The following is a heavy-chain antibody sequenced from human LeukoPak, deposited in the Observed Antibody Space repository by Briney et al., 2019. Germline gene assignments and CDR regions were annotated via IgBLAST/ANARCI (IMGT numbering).Heavy chain of an antibody. CDR3: ARHSMVRAASNWFDP. J-gene: IGHJ5*02. V-gene: IGHV5-51*01. D-gene: IGHD3-10*01. CDR2: IYPGDSDT. Sequence: GESLKISCKGSGYSFTSYWIGWVLQMPGKGLEWMGIIYPGDSDTRYSPSFQGQVTISADKSISTAYLQWSSLKASDTAMYYCARHSMVRAASNWFDPWGQGTLVTVSS. CDR1: GYSFTSYW.